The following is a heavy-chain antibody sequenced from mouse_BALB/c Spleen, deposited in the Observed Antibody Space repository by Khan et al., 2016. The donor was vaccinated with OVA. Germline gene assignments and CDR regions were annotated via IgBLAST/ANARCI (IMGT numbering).Heavy chain of an antibody. CDR1: GYTFTSFY. J-gene: IGHJ3*01. Sequence: VKLQQSGAELVKPGASVKLSCKASGYTFTSFYIYWVKQRPGQGLEGVGGINPSTGVTNFNEKFKSKATLTVDKSSSTAYMQLSSLTSEDSAVYYCTRGGYGSPFAYWGQGTLVTVS. CDR2: INPSTGVT. V-gene: IGHV1S81*02. CDR3: TRGGYGSPFAY. D-gene: IGHD1-1*01.